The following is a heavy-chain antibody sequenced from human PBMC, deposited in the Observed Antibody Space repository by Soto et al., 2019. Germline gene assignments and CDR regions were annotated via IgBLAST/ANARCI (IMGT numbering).Heavy chain of an antibody. V-gene: IGHV3-48*03. CDR1: GFTFSSYE. CDR3: ARDCATSGGGFWSGYYRGDYYYYGMDV. D-gene: IGHD3-3*01. Sequence: VGSLRLSCAASGFTFSSYEMNWVRQAPGKGLEWVSYISSSGSTIYYADSVKGRFTISRDNAKNSLYLQMNSLRAEDTAVYYCARDCATSGGGFWSGYYRGDYYYYGMDVWGQGTTVTVSS. CDR2: ISSSGSTI. J-gene: IGHJ6*02.